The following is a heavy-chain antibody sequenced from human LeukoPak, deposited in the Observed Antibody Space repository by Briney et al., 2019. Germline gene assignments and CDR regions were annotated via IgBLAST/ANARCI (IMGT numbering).Heavy chain of an antibody. V-gene: IGHV4-59*01. J-gene: IGHJ4*02. D-gene: IGHD5-12*01. Sequence: PSQTLSLTCTIAGGSISSNYWSWIRQPPGKGREWIRYIYYSGRTNYNPSHTSRVTMSVDTARIQFSLKLYSVTAADTAVYYCAREDSGYGTYDYWGQGTLVTVSS. CDR3: AREDSGYGTYDY. CDR2: IYYSGRT. CDR1: GGSISSNY.